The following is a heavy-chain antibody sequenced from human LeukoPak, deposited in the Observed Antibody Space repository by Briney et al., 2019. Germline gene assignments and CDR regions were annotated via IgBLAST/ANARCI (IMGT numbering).Heavy chain of an antibody. J-gene: IGHJ6*03. CDR3: ARTVTNYYYYYMDV. CDR2: IIPILGIA. Sequence: SVKVSCKASGGTFSSYAISWLRQAPGQGLEWMGRIIPILGIANYAQKFQGRVTITADKSTSTAYMELSSLRSEDTAVYYCARTVTNYYYYYMDVWGKGTTVTVSS. D-gene: IGHD4-11*01. CDR1: GGTFSSYA. V-gene: IGHV1-69*04.